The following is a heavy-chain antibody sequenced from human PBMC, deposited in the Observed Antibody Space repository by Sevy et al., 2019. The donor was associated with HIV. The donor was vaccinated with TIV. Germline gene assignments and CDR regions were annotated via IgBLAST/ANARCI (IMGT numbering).Heavy chain of an antibody. CDR2: ISGSGGST. V-gene: IGHV3-23*01. Sequence: GGSLRLSCAASGFTFSSYVMSWVRQAPGKGLEWVSAISGSGGSTYYADSVKGRFTISRDNSKNTLYLQMNSLRAEDTAVYYCAKDWDIVVVPAAKAAGYYYYGMDVWGQGTTVTVSS. CDR1: GFTFSSYV. CDR3: AKDWDIVVVPAAKAAGYYYYGMDV. D-gene: IGHD2-2*01. J-gene: IGHJ6*02.